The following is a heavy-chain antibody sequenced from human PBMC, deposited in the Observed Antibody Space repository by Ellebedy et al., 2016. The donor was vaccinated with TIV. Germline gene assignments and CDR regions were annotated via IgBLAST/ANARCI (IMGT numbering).Heavy chain of an antibody. CDR3: ARGGGSRLRHSVDI. J-gene: IGHJ3*02. CDR1: GFTFSSYS. V-gene: IGHV3-48*04. Sequence: PGGSLRLSCAASGFTFSSYSMNWVRQAPGKGLEWVSYIGSTITTIYYADSVKGRFTISRDNAKNSLYLQMNSLRAEDTAVYYCARGGGSRLRHSVDIWGQGTMVTVSS. D-gene: IGHD3-10*01. CDR2: IGSTITTI.